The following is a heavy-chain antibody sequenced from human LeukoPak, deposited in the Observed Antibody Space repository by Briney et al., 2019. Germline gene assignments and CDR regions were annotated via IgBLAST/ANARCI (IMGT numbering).Heavy chain of an antibody. J-gene: IGHJ5*02. CDR2: ISAYNGNT. CDR3: ARSRVLVVVVAATDWFDP. CDR1: GYTFTSYG. D-gene: IGHD2-15*01. V-gene: IGHV1-18*01. Sequence: ASVKVSCTASGYTFTSYGISWVRQAPGQGLEWMGWISAYNGNTNYAQKLQGRVTMTTDTSTSTAYMELRSLRSDDTAVYYCARSRVLVVVVAATDWFDPWGQGTLVTVSS.